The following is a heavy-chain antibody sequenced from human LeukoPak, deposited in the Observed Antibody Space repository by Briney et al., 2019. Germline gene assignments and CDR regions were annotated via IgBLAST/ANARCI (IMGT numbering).Heavy chain of an antibody. CDR1: GGSISSGSYY. J-gene: IGHJ6*03. CDR3: ARVPPWYMDV. V-gene: IGHV4-39*07. CDR2: IYYSGST. Sequence: SETLSLTCTVSGGSISSGSYYWGWIRQPPGKGLEWIGNIYYSGSTDYNPSLKSRVTISVDTSKNQFSLKLSSVTAADTAVYYCARVPPWYMDVWAKGPRSPSP.